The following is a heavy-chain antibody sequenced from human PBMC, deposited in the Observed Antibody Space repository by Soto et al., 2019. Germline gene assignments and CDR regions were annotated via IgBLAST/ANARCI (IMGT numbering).Heavy chain of an antibody. D-gene: IGHD4-17*01. Sequence: QITLKESGPPLVRPAQTLTLTCTFSGFSLTTTDMGVAWIRQPPGKALEWLALIYWDDDKRYNPSLKNRLAISKDTSRDRVALTINNITPEDTGTYFCAHAGDYALLSFDHWAPETLVTVSS. J-gene: IGHJ4*02. V-gene: IGHV2-5*02. CDR3: AHAGDYALLSFDH. CDR2: IYWDDDK. CDR1: GFSLTTTDMG.